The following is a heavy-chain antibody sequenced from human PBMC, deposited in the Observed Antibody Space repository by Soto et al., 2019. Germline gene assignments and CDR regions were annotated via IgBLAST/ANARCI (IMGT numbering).Heavy chain of an antibody. V-gene: IGHV1-46*01. CDR2: INPRADST. CDR1: GYTLSDAN. D-gene: IGHD1-26*01. Sequence: QVQLVQSGAEVKKPGASVKVSCKASGYTLSDANINWVRQAPGQGPEWMGIINPRADSTNYAQKFQGRVTLTRDTSTSTVYMELSSLRSEDTAAYYCARDLRAGGDYWGQGTLVTVSS. CDR3: ARDLRAGGDY. J-gene: IGHJ4*02.